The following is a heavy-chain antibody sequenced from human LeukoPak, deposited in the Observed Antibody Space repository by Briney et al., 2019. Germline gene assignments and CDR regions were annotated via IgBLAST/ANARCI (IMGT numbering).Heavy chain of an antibody. CDR1: GFTFSSYW. CDR2: INSDGSST. Sequence: GGSLRLSCGAPGFTFSSYWMHWVRQAPGKGLVWVSRINSDGSSTSYADSVKGRFTISRDNAKNTLYLQMNSLRAEDTAVYYCARGWDGSGWYGWFDPWGQGTLVTVSS. V-gene: IGHV3-74*01. CDR3: ARGWDGSGWYGWFDP. J-gene: IGHJ5*02. D-gene: IGHD6-19*01.